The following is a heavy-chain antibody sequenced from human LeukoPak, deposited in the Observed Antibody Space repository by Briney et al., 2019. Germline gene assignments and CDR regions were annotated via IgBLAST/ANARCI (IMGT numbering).Heavy chain of an antibody. CDR3: ATAPIIAVAGTPYYFDY. CDR2: FDPEDGET. CDR1: GYTLTELS. D-gene: IGHD6-19*01. Sequence: GASVKVSCKVSGYTLTELSMHWVRQAPGKGLEWMGGFDPEDGETIYAQKFQGRVTMTEDTSTDTAYIELSSLRSEDTAVYYCATAPIIAVAGTPYYFDYWGQGTLVTVSS. V-gene: IGHV1-24*01. J-gene: IGHJ4*02.